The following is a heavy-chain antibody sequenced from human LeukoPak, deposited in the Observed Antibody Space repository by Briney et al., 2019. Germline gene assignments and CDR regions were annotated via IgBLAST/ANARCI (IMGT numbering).Heavy chain of an antibody. J-gene: IGHJ5*02. D-gene: IGHD6-13*01. Sequence: ASVTVSCKASGYTFTAYFMHWVRQAPGQGLEWMGWINPNSGDTNYAQKFQGRVTMTGDTSISTVYMELSRLRSDDTAVYYCARGPGFSIWYQDWFDPWGQGTLVTVSS. V-gene: IGHV1-2*02. CDR3: ARGPGFSIWYQDWFDP. CDR2: INPNSGDT. CDR1: GYTFTAYF.